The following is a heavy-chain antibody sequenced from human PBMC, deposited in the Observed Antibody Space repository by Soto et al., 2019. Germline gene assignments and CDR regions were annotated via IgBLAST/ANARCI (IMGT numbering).Heavy chain of an antibody. D-gene: IGHD2-15*01. CDR3: AARLSLRAYCSGGSCPTGRMDV. V-gene: IGHV1-58*01. Sequence: ASVKVSCKASGFTFTSSAVQWVRQARGQGLEWIGWIVVGSGNTNYAQKFQERVTITRDMSTSTAYMELSSLRSEDTAVYYCAARLSLRAYCSGGSCPTGRMDVWGQGTTVTVSS. CDR1: GFTFTSSA. J-gene: IGHJ6*02. CDR2: IVVGSGNT.